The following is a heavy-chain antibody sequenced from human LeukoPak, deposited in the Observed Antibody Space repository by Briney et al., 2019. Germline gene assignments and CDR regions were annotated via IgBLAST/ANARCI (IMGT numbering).Heavy chain of an antibody. D-gene: IGHD3-10*01. J-gene: IGHJ5*02. CDR3: ARDSGTTGEVKFDP. CDR2: NSGSGTI. CDR1: GGPINRY. V-gene: IGHV4-4*07. Sequence: SDPLSLTCTVSGGPINRYWRRIRQPAGKGLEWIGRNSGSGTITYNPALKSRLSISRDTAKNQFSLKLMSVTAADTAVYYCARDSGTTGEVKFDPWGQGTLVTVSS.